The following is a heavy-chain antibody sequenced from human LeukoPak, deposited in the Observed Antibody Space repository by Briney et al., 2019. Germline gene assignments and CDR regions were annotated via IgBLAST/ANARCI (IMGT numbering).Heavy chain of an antibody. CDR2: IYYSGST. CDR3: ARSGWGGSYFDY. Sequence: PSETLSLTCTVSGGSISSSSYYWGWIRQPPGKGLEWIGSIYYSGSTYDNPSLKSRVTISVDTSKNQFSLKLSSVTAADTAVYYCARSGWGGSYFDYWGQGTLVTVSS. CDR1: GGSISSSSYY. V-gene: IGHV4-39*01. D-gene: IGHD1-26*01. J-gene: IGHJ4*02.